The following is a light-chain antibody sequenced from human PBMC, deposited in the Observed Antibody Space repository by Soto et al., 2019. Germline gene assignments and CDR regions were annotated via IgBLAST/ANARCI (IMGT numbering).Light chain of an antibody. J-gene: IGKJ2*01. CDR3: QQYNSYLYT. Sequence: DIQMTQSPSTLSASVGDRVTITCRASQSISSWLAWYQQKPGKAPKLLIYKASSLESGVPSRFSGSGSGTEFTLTISSLQPDDFATYYCQQYNSYLYTFGQGTNVDIK. CDR1: QSISSW. CDR2: KAS. V-gene: IGKV1-5*03.